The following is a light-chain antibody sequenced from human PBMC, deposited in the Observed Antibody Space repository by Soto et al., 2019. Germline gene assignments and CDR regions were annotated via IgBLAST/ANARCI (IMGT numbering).Light chain of an antibody. Sequence: DIQMTQSPSALSASVGDRVTIPCLASQTISSWLAWYQQKPGKAPNLLIYDASTLERGVPSRFSGTGSGTEFTLTIDRLQPDDFATYYCQQYHTSSITFGQGTRLE. J-gene: IGKJ5*01. CDR2: DAS. CDR1: QTISSW. V-gene: IGKV1-5*01. CDR3: QQYHTSSIT.